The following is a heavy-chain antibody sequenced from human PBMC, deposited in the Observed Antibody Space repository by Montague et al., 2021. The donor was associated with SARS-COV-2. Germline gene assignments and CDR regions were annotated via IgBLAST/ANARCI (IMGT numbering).Heavy chain of an antibody. Sequence: SLRLSCAASGFTFSSYAMHWVRQAPGKGLEWVAVISYDGSNKYYAGSVKGRFTISRDNSKNTLYLQMNSLRAEDTAVYYCARELTYYGMDVWGQGTTVTVSS. D-gene: IGHD2-21*02. CDR2: ISYDGSNK. CDR1: GFTFSSYA. V-gene: IGHV3-30-3*01. CDR3: ARELTYYGMDV. J-gene: IGHJ6*02.